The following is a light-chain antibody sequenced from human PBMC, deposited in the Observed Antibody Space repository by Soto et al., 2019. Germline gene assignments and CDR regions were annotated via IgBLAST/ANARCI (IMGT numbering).Light chain of an antibody. CDR3: SAYTTSSTLV. J-gene: IGLJ2*01. CDR2: DVT. V-gene: IGLV2-14*01. CDR1: STDIGGFDS. Sequence: QSALTQPASVSASPGQAITISCTGTSTDIGGFDSVSWYRQHPGKAPKLMIYDVTDRPSGVSNCFSGAKSGDTASLPISGLQAKDEADYYCSAYTTSSTLVFGGGTKVTVL.